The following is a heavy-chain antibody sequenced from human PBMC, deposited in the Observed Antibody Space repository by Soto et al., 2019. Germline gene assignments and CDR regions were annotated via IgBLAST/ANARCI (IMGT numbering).Heavy chain of an antibody. D-gene: IGHD3-16*01. Sequence: PGGSLRLSCAASGFTFSSYAMHWVRQAPGKGLERVAVISYDGINKYYADSVKGRFTISRDNSKNTLFLQMNSLRAEDTAVYYCARDPWPYYDYVWGSYWGHYYYYGMDVWGQGTTVTVSS. CDR2: ISYDGINK. CDR3: ARDPWPYYDYVWGSYWGHYYYYGMDV. V-gene: IGHV3-30*14. J-gene: IGHJ6*02. CDR1: GFTFSSYA.